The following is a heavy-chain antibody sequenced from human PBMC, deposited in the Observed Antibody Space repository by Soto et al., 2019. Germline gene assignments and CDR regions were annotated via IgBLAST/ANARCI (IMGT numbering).Heavy chain of an antibody. CDR3: ARLGCDSIFGSLDY. CDR1: GGSISSYY. Sequence: SETLSLTCTVAGGSISSYYWSWIWQPPGKGLEWIGYIYYSGSTNYNPSLKSRVTISADKSENQFSLRLSSVTAADTAVYYCARLGCDSIFGSLDYWGQGTLVTVSS. V-gene: IGHV4-59*12. D-gene: IGHD2-21*02. CDR2: IYYSGST. J-gene: IGHJ4*02.